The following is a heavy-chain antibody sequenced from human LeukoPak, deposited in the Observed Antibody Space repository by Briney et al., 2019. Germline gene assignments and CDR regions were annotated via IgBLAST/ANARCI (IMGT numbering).Heavy chain of an antibody. V-gene: IGHV3-48*02. CDR3: VRDPEALDY. Sequence: GSLRLSCVASGFAFSSYSMNWVRSAPGKGLEWVSYISRGLPTIPYADSVKGRFTISRYNAKNSLYLQMNSLKDEETAVYFCVRDPEALDYWGQGTLVTVSS. J-gene: IGHJ4*02. CDR1: GFAFSSYS. CDR2: ISRGLPTI.